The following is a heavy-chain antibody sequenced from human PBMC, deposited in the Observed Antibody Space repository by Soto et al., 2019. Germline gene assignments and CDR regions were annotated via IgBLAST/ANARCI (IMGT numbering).Heavy chain of an antibody. V-gene: IGHV4-59*02. CDR1: GGPVRSYY. CDR2: IHSSGRT. D-gene: IGHD1-1*01. CDR3: ARDTGATPLDF. J-gene: IGHJ4*02. Sequence: QVQLQESGPGLVKPSETLSLTCTVSGGPVRSYYWSWIRQFPGMGLEWIGYIHSSGRTKYNPSLERRVTMTVDTSMNQCSLMLNSVTTADTAVYYCARDTGATPLDFWGQGTLVNVSS.